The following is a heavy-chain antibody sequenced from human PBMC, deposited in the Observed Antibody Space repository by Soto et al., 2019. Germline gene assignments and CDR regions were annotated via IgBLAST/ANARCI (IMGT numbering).Heavy chain of an antibody. D-gene: IGHD6-6*01. V-gene: IGHV4-61*01. CDR3: ARDRSSSPYFDY. CDR1: GGSVSSGSYY. J-gene: IGHJ4*02. Sequence: PSETLSLTCTVSGGSVSSGSYYWSWIRQPPGKGLEWIGYIYYSGSTNYNPSLKSRVTISVDTSKNQFSLKLSSVTAADTAVYYCARDRSSSPYFDYWGQGTLVTVSS. CDR2: IYYSGST.